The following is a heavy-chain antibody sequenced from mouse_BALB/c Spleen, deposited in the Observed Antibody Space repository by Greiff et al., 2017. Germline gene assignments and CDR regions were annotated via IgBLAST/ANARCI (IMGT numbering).Heavy chain of an antibody. D-gene: IGHD2-1*01. CDR2: IFPGSGNT. CDR1: GYSFTSYY. J-gene: IGHJ3*01. V-gene: IGHV1-66*01. CDR3: AREGNRGAWFAY. Sequence: VQLQESGPELVKPGASGKISCKASGYSFTSYYIHWVKQRPGQGLEGIGWIFPGSGNTKYNEKFKGKATLTADTSSSTAYMQLSSLTSEDSAVYFCAREGNRGAWFAYWGQGTLVTVSA.